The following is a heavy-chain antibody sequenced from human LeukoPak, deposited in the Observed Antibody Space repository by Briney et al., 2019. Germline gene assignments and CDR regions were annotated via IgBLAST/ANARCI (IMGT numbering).Heavy chain of an antibody. V-gene: IGHV3-21*01. Sequence: PGGSLRLSCAASGFTLSSYSMNWVRQAPGKGLEWVSSISSSSSYIYYADSVKGRFTISRDNAKNSLYLQMNSLRAEDTAVYYCARVHCSSTSCRDAFDIWGQGTMVTVSS. CDR2: ISSSSSYI. CDR1: GFTLSSYS. CDR3: ARVHCSSTSCRDAFDI. J-gene: IGHJ3*02. D-gene: IGHD2-2*01.